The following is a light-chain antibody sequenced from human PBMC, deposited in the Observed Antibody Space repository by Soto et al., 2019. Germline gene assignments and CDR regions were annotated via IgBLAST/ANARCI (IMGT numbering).Light chain of an antibody. CDR3: SSSTSSSTLV. J-gene: IGLJ2*01. CDR1: SSDVGGYNY. CDR2: EVS. Sequence: QSALTQPASVSGSPGQSITISCTGTSSDVGGYNYVSWYQQHPGKAPKLMIYEVSNRPSGVSNRFSGSKSGNTASLTISGLQAEDEADYYRSSSTSSSTLVFGGGTQLTVL. V-gene: IGLV2-14*01.